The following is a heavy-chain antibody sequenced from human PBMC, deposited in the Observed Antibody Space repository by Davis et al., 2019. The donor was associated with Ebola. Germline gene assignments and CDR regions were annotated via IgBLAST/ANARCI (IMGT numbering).Heavy chain of an antibody. V-gene: IGHV3-33*01. CDR1: GFTFSSYG. D-gene: IGHD2-15*01. CDR2: IRSDGSNK. J-gene: IGHJ6*02. Sequence: PGSLWTISCAASGFTFSSYGMHWVSHAPGKGREWVAVIRSDGSNKDYADSVKGRFTISRDNSKNTLYLQMNSLRAEDTAVYYCARTRGVVVAATRWEDYYYGMDVWGQGTTVTVSS. CDR3: ARTRGVVVAATRWEDYYYGMDV.